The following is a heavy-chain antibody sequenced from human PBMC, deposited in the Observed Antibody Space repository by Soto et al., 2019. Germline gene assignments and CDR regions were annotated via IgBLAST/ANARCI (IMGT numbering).Heavy chain of an antibody. Sequence: ASVKVSCKASGYTFTSYYMHWVRQAPGQGLEWMGIINPSGGSTSYAQKFQGRVTMTRDTSTSTVYMELSSLRSEDMAVYYCARGVSSGIAVAGTSWFDPWGQGTLVTVSS. V-gene: IGHV1-46*01. D-gene: IGHD6-19*01. J-gene: IGHJ5*02. CDR2: INPSGGST. CDR1: GYTFTSYY. CDR3: ARGVSSGIAVAGTSWFDP.